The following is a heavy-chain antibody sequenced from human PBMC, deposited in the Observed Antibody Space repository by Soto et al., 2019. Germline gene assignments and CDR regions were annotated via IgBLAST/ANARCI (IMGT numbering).Heavy chain of an antibody. Sequence: EVQLVESGGALVQPGGSLRLSCAASGFTFSNFWMHWVRQAPGKGLVWVSRISSDGSTTSYADSVRGRFTISRDNAKNTLYLQMNSLRAEDTAVYYCASSLISGWYVWYFDLWGRGTLVTVSS. CDR2: ISSDGSTT. J-gene: IGHJ2*01. V-gene: IGHV3-74*01. CDR1: GFTFSNFW. CDR3: ASSLISGWYVWYFDL. D-gene: IGHD6-19*01.